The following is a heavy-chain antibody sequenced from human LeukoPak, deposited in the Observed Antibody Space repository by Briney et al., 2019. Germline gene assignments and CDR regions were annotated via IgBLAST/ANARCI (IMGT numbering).Heavy chain of an antibody. CDR1: GFTFDDYA. CDR2: ISWNSGSI. CDR3: ARNLPAADY. V-gene: IGHV3-9*01. J-gene: IGHJ4*02. Sequence: GRSLRLSCAASGFTFDDYAMHWVRQAPGKGLEWVSGISWNSGSIGYADSVKGRFTISRDNAKNSLYLQMNSLRAEDTAVYFCARNLPAADYWGRGTLVTVSS. D-gene: IGHD2-2*01.